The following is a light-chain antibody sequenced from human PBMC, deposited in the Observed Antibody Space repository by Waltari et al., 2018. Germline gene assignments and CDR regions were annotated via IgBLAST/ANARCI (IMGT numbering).Light chain of an antibody. V-gene: IGKV1-8*01. J-gene: IGKJ4*01. Sequence: IRMTQSPSSLSASTGDRVTITCRASQGISSYLAWYQQKPGKAPKLLIYAASTLQSGVPSRFSGSGSGTDFTLTISCLQSEDFATYYCQQYYSYPTFGRGTKVEIK. CDR3: QQYYSYPT. CDR2: AAS. CDR1: QGISSY.